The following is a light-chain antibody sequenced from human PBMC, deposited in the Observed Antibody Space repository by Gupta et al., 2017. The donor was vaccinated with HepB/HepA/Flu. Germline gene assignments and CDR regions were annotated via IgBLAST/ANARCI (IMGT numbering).Light chain of an antibody. V-gene: IGKV3-20*01. J-gene: IGKJ1*01. Sequence: VVLTQSPGTLSLSPGESATLSCRASEIVSSTYLSWHQQKPGQPPRLLIYGTSNRATGIPDRFTGRGSDTDVTLTISKLEPEDFAGYFGQQDGRSVLTFGQGTKVELK. CDR2: GTS. CDR1: EIVSSTY. CDR3: QQDGRSVLT.